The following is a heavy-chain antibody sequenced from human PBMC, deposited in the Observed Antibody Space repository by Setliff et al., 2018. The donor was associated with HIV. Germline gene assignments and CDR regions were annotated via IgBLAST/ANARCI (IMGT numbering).Heavy chain of an antibody. CDR1: GFTFSNFP. D-gene: IGHD3-10*01. Sequence: PGGSLRLSCVASGFTFSNFPMNWVRQAPGKGLEWLSKISNTGATINYADSVKGRFTISRDNAKNSLYLQMNNLRAADTAVYYCARHGDSSGWFGAVYYGIDAWGQGTTVTVSS. CDR2: ISNTGATI. V-gene: IGHV3-48*01. CDR3: ARHGDSSGWFGAVYYGIDA. J-gene: IGHJ6*02.